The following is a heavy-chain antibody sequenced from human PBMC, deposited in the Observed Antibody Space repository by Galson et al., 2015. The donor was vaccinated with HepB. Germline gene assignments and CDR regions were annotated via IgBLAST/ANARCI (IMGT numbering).Heavy chain of an antibody. V-gene: IGHV3-7*03. CDR3: AIGPLRKGSDFGNFDY. Sequence: SLSISCAASGFTFSTYWMSWRHQAAGKGLEWVGNINQDGTFGYYRVHRKGRFTISRDNNKNSLFLQINSPADEATAVYSCAIGPLRKGSDFGNFDYWGQGTLVTVSS. J-gene: IGHJ4*02. D-gene: IGHD3-3*01. CDR1: GFTFSTYW. CDR2: INQDGTFG.